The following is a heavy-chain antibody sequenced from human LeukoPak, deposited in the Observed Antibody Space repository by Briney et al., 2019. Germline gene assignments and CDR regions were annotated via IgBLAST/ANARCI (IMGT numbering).Heavy chain of an antibody. CDR2: INHSGST. Sequence: SETLSLTCTVSGGSISPYYWSWLRQPPGKGLEWIGEINHSGSTNYNPSLKSRVTISVDTSKSQFSLKVRYVTAADTAVYYCARGLNDSWTGENYWGQGTLVTVSS. D-gene: IGHD3-3*01. V-gene: IGHV4-34*01. CDR1: GGSISPYY. J-gene: IGHJ4*02. CDR3: ARGLNDSWTGENY.